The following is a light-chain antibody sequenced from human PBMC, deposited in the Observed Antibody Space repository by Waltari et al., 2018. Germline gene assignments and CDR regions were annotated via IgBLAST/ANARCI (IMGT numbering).Light chain of an antibody. Sequence: EIVLTQSPGILSLSPGERATHSCRASQSVSRTLAWYQQKPGQAPRLLIYGASSRATGIPDRFSGGGSGTDFSLTISRLEPEDFAVYYCQHYVRLPATFGQGTKVEIK. J-gene: IGKJ1*01. CDR1: QSVSRT. CDR2: GAS. CDR3: QHYVRLPAT. V-gene: IGKV3-20*01.